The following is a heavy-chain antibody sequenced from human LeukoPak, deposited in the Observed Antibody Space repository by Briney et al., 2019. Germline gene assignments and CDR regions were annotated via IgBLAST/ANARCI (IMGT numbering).Heavy chain of an antibody. V-gene: IGHV3-30*18. J-gene: IGHJ6*02. CDR3: AKGLGYYSSYYYGMDV. D-gene: IGHD4-11*01. Sequence: PGRSLRLSCAASGFTFSSSGMHWVRQAPGKGLEWVAVISYDGRSKYYGDSVKGRFTISRDNSKNTLYLQMNSLRAEDSAVYYCAKGLGYYSSYYYGMDVWGQGTTVTVSS. CDR1: GFTFSSSG. CDR2: ISYDGRSK.